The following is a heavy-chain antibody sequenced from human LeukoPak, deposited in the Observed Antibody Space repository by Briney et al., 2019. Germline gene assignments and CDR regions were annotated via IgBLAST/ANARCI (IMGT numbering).Heavy chain of an antibody. CDR2: ITSGGDYI. CDR1: GFTFNTFN. J-gene: IGHJ4*02. CDR3: ARGHYDVLAASYKWTPDY. V-gene: IGHV3-21*01. Sequence: GGSLRLSCAASGFTFNTFNVNWVRQAPGKGLEWVSSITSGGDYIYYADSVKGRFTTSRDNAKNSLSLQLNSLRVEDTAVYYCARGHYDVLAASYKWTPDYWGQGTLVTVSS. D-gene: IGHD3-9*01.